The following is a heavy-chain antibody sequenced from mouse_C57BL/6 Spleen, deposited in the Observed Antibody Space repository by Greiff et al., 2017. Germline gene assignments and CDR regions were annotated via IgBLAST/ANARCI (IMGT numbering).Heavy chain of an antibody. Sequence: QVQLQQPGAELVMPGASVKLSCKASGYTFTSYWMHWVKQRPGQGLEWIGEIDPSDSYTNYNQKFKGKSTFTVDKSSSTAYMQLSSLTSEDSAVYYCARLGSSGYDYWGQGTTLTVSS. CDR2: IDPSDSYT. V-gene: IGHV1-69*01. D-gene: IGHD3-2*02. CDR3: ARLGSSGYDY. CDR1: GYTFTSYW. J-gene: IGHJ2*01.